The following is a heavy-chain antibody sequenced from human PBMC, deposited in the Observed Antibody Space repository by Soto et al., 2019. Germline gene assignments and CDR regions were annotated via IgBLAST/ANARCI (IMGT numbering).Heavy chain of an antibody. CDR2: VVPLFGAS. Sequence: QVQLVQSGAEVKKPGSSVRVSCKASGGTFNNYGVNWVRQAPGQGLEWMGGVVPLFGASNYAQKFQGRVTLTADASTSVVYMQLSSLRSEDTAVYYCAREQHDPYDASGYYFNWFDPWGQGTLVTVSS. CDR3: AREQHDPYDASGYYFNWFDP. D-gene: IGHD3-22*01. J-gene: IGHJ5*02. V-gene: IGHV1-69*01. CDR1: GGTFNNYG.